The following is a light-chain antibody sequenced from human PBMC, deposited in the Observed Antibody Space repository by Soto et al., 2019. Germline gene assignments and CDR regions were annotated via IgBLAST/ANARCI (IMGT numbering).Light chain of an antibody. CDR3: AAWDGSLSGWV. J-gene: IGLJ3*02. Sequence: QSVLTQPPSVSWTPGQRVTIYCSGSSSNVGVNYVYWYQHFPGTAPKLLIHTNDQRPSGVPDRFSGSKSGTSASLAISGLRSEDEADYYCAAWDGSLSGWVFGGETKFTVL. V-gene: IGLV1-47*02. CDR1: SSNVGVNY. CDR2: TND.